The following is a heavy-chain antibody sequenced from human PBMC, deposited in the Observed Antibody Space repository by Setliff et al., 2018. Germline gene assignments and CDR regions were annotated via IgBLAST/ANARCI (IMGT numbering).Heavy chain of an antibody. V-gene: IGHV5-51*01. CDR3: ARVGPLTDDAFDI. D-gene: IGHD1-26*01. J-gene: IGHJ3*02. Sequence: PGESLKISCKGSGYTFTNYWIAWVRQMPGKGLEYMGIIYPADSDTTYSPSFQGQVTISADKSINTAYLQWSSLKASDTAIYYCARVGPLTDDAFDIWGQGTRGT. CDR2: IYPADSDT. CDR1: GYTFTNYW.